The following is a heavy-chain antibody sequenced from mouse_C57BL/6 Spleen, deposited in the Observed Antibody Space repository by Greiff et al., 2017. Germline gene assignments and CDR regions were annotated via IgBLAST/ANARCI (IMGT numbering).Heavy chain of an antibody. J-gene: IGHJ3*01. CDR1: GYTFTDYN. CDR3: ARSRDYDYDTPFAY. CDR2: INPNNGGT. Sequence: LVESGASVKIPCKASGYTFTDYNMDWVKQSHGKSLEWIGDINPNNGGTIYNQKFKGKATLTVDKSSSTAYMELRSLTSEDTAVYYCARSRDYDYDTPFAYWGQGTLVTVSA. D-gene: IGHD2-4*01. V-gene: IGHV1-18*01.